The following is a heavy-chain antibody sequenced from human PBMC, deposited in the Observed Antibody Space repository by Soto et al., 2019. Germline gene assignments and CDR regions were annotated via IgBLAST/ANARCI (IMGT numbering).Heavy chain of an antibody. V-gene: IGHV3-21*01. D-gene: IGHD3-22*01. J-gene: IGHJ4*02. CDR1: GFTFSSYS. CDR3: ARAHYYDSSGYYPYYFDY. Sequence: GSLRLSCAASGFTFSSYSMNWVRQAPGKGLEWVSSISSTGSYIYYADSVKGRFTISRDNVKNSLYLQMNSLRAEDTAVYYCARAHYYDSSGYYPYYFDYWGQGTLVTVSS. CDR2: ISSTGSYI.